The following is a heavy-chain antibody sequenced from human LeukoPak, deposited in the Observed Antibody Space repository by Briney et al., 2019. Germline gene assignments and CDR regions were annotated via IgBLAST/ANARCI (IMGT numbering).Heavy chain of an antibody. J-gene: IGHJ3*02. CDR2: IKQDGSEK. CDR3: ARDGHDYGGNPNDAFDI. Sequence: GGSLRLSCAASGFTFSSYWMSWVRQAPGKGLEWVANIKQDGSEKYYVDSVKGRFTISRDNAKNSLYLQMNSLRAEDTAVYYCARDGHDYGGNPNDAFDIWGQGTMVTVSS. V-gene: IGHV3-7*01. D-gene: IGHD4-23*01. CDR1: GFTFSSYW.